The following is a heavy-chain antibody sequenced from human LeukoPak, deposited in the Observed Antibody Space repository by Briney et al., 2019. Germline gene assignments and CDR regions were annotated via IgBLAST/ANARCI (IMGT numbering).Heavy chain of an antibody. D-gene: IGHD3-10*01. Sequence: PGGSLRLSCAASGFTVSSNYMSWVRQAPGKGLEWVSVIYSGGSTYYADSVKGRFTISRDNSKNTLYLQMNSLRAEDTAVYYCARAPDYYGSGSYYTNIEFDYWAQGTLVTVSS. J-gene: IGHJ4*02. CDR1: GFTVSSNY. CDR3: ARAPDYYGSGSYYTNIEFDY. V-gene: IGHV3-53*01. CDR2: IYSGGST.